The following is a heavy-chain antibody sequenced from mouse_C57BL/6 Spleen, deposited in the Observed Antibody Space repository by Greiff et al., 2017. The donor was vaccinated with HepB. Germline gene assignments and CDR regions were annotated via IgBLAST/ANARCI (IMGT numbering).Heavy chain of an antibody. V-gene: IGHV3-8*01. CDR1: GYSITSDY. D-gene: IGHD1-1*01. J-gene: IGHJ1*03. CDR2: ISYSGST. CDR3: ARWSYYYGSSYDWYFDV. Sequence: DVQLQESGPGLAKPSQTLSLTCSVTGYSITSDYWNWIRKFPGNKLEYMGYISYSGSTYYNPSLKSRISITRDTSKNQYYLQLNSVTTEDTATYYCARWSYYYGSSYDWYFDVWGTGTTVTVSS.